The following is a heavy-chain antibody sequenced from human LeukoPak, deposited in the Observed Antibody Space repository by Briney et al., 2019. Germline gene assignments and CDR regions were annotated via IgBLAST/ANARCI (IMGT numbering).Heavy chain of an antibody. J-gene: IGHJ3*02. D-gene: IGHD3-22*01. Sequence: GGSLRLSWAPSGFIFSNYNMNGVRQAPGKGLEGVSYISGSSSTIYYPDSAKGRLTISRDNAKNSLYLQMHSLRAEDTAVYYCARAYYYDSSGYAFDIWGQGTMVTVSS. V-gene: IGHV3-48*01. CDR1: GFIFSNYN. CDR3: ARAYYYDSSGYAFDI. CDR2: ISGSSSTI.